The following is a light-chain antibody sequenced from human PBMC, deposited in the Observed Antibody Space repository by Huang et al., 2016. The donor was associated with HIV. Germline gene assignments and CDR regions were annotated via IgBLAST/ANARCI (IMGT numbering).Light chain of an antibody. CDR2: TAS. CDR1: QGISSR. Sequence: DIQMTQSPSSVSASVGDRVTITCRESQGISSRLAWYQQKPGKAPNLLIYTASSLQSGVPSRFSGRGSGTDFTLTISSLQPEDFATYYCQQAYSFPRALTFGGGTKVEIK. V-gene: IGKV1-12*01. J-gene: IGKJ4*01. CDR3: QQAYSFPRALT.